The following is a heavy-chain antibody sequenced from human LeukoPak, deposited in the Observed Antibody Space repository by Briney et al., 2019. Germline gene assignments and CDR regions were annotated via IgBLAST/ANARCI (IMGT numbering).Heavy chain of an antibody. CDR3: ARRAGYCSSTSCYWAYYFDY. Sequence: SETLSLTFAVYGGSFSGYYWSWIRQPPGKGLEWIREINHSGSTNYNPSLKSRVTISVDTSKNQFSLKLSSVTAADTAVYYCARRAGYCSSTSCYWAYYFDYWGQGTLVTVSS. J-gene: IGHJ4*02. CDR1: GGSFSGYY. V-gene: IGHV4-34*01. CDR2: INHSGST. D-gene: IGHD2-2*01.